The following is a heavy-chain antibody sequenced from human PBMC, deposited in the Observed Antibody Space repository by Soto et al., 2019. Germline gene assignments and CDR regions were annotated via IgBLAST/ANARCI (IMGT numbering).Heavy chain of an antibody. Sequence: GGSERQSFTDAEFVDVGDAMSWIRQAPGKGLEWVGFIRSKAYGGTTEYAASVKGRFTISRDDSKSIAYLQMNSLKTEDTAVYYCTRDILGDSDYWGQGTLVTVSS. J-gene: IGHJ4*02. CDR2: IRSKAYGGTT. V-gene: IGHV3-49*03. CDR1: EFVDVGDA. CDR3: TRDILGDSDY. D-gene: IGHD4-17*01.